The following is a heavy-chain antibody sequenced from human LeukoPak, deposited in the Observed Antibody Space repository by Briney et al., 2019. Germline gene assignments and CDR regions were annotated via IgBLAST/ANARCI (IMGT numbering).Heavy chain of an antibody. D-gene: IGHD2-2*01. J-gene: IGHJ4*02. Sequence: INPSGGSTSYAQKFQGRVTMTRDTSTSTVYMELSSLRSEDTAVYYCARGLSTNLPTYYFDYWGQGTLVTVSS. CDR2: INPSGGST. CDR3: ARGLSTNLPTYYFDY. V-gene: IGHV1-46*01.